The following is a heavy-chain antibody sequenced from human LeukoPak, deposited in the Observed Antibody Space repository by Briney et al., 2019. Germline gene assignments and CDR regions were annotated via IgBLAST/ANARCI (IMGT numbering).Heavy chain of an antibody. CDR2: ISDSGDGT. V-gene: IGHV3-23*01. J-gene: IGHJ4*02. Sequence: GGSLRLSCAASGFTFSSYAMSWVRQAPGKGLEWVSGISDSGDGTYYADSVKGRFTISRDDSKNTLYLQMNSLRDEDTALYYCANGLSPDYWGQGTLVTVSS. CDR3: ANGLSPDY. CDR1: GFTFSSYA. D-gene: IGHD4/OR15-4a*01.